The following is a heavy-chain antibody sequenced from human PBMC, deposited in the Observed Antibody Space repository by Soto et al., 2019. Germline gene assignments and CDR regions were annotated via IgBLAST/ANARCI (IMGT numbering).Heavy chain of an antibody. J-gene: IGHJ1*01. Sequence: QVQLQESGPGLVKPSENLSLTCAVSGDSISSSHWWSCVRPHPGKGLEWIGEIHHSGTTNYNPSRKSRVTISIEQSKNQFSLTLSSVTAADAAVYYCASTHYAFLPSCSWGLGTLVTVSS. V-gene: IGHV4-4*02. CDR1: GDSISSSHW. D-gene: IGHD2-2*01. CDR2: IHHSGTT. CDR3: ASTHYAFLPSCS.